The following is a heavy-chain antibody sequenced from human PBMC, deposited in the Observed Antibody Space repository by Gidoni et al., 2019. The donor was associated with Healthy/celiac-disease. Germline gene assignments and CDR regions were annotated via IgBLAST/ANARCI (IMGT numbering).Heavy chain of an antibody. D-gene: IGHD5-18*01. CDR2: INPNSGGT. Sequence: QVQLVQSGAEVKKPGASVKVSCKAAGYTFTGNYMHWVRQAPGQGLEWMGWINPNSGGTNYAQKFQGRVTMTRDTSISTAYMELSRLRSDDTAGYYCSRESRPYSYGIDYWGQGTLVTVSS. CDR1: GYTFTGNY. CDR3: SRESRPYSYGIDY. V-gene: IGHV1-2*02. J-gene: IGHJ4*02.